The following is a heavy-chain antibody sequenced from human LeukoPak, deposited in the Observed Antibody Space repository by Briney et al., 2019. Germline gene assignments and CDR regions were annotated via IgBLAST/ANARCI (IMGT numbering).Heavy chain of an antibody. Sequence: GESLKISCKGSGYSFTSYWIGWVRPMPGKGLEWMGIIYPGDSDTRYSPSFQGQVTISADKSISTAYLQWSSLKASDAAMYYCARQKQWLEVHFDYWGQGTLVTVSS. D-gene: IGHD6-19*01. V-gene: IGHV5-51*01. CDR3: ARQKQWLEVHFDY. CDR1: GYSFTSYW. CDR2: IYPGDSDT. J-gene: IGHJ4*02.